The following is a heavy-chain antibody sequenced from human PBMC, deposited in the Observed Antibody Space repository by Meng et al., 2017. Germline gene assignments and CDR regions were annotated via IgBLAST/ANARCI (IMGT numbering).Heavy chain of an antibody. J-gene: IGHJ4*02. CDR3: ARDDYSNYLPFDY. CDR1: GGTFNSYA. V-gene: IGHV1-69*01. D-gene: IGHD4-11*01. CDR2: VIPIFGTA. Sequence: QVQLVQPGGEVKKPGSSVKVSCKASGGTFNSYAISWVRQAPGQGLEWMGGVIPIFGTANYAQKFQGRVTITADESTSTAYMELSSLRSEDTAVYYCARDDYSNYLPFDYWGQGTLVTVSS.